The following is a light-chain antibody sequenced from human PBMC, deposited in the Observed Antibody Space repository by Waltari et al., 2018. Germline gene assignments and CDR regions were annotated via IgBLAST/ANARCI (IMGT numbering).Light chain of an antibody. CDR2: TAS. V-gene: IGKV1-6*01. CDR1: QDIRND. Sequence: AIQITQSPSSLSASVGARVSITCRASQDIRNDLGWYQQKPGKAPTLLIYTASNLQTGVPSRFSGSRSGTDFTLTISSLQPEDSATYYCLQNYNYPQTFGQGTKVEIK. CDR3: LQNYNYPQT. J-gene: IGKJ1*01.